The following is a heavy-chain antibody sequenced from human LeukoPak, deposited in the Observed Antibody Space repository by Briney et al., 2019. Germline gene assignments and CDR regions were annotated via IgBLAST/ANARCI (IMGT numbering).Heavy chain of an antibody. Sequence: GTSVKVSCKASGYTFTSYYMPWVRQAPGQGLGWVGVINPSGAGTSYAQEFPGRVTMTRDTSTSTVYMELTSLRSEDTAVYYCAREYYYDSRGSQPLGYYYCMDVWGQGTTVTVSS. CDR1: GYTFTSYY. CDR3: AREYYYDSRGSQPLGYYYCMDV. J-gene: IGHJ6*02. D-gene: IGHD3-22*01. V-gene: IGHV1-46*01. CDR2: INPSGAGT.